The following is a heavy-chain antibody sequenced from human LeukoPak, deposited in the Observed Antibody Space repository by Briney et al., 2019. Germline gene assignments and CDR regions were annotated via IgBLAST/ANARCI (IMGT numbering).Heavy chain of an antibody. J-gene: IGHJ1*01. CDR2: ISSRGSII. CDR1: GFTFSDYY. D-gene: IGHD2-2*01. CDR3: TSPPLGYCSTTSCLQYFQQ. Sequence: GGSLRLSCAASGFTFSDYYMSWIRQAPGEGLEWFSYISSRGSIIDYADSVKGRFTISRDNAKNSLYLQMNSLRDDDTAVYYCTSPPLGYCSTTSCLQYFQQWGQGTLVTVSS. V-gene: IGHV3-11*04.